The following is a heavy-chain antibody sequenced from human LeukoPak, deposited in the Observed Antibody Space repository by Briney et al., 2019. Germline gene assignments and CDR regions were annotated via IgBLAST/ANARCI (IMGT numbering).Heavy chain of an antibody. J-gene: IGHJ6*02. CDR3: ARVPVIQYYYGMDV. V-gene: IGHV1-2*02. CDR2: INPNSGGT. Sequence: ASVKVSCKASGYTLTGYYMHWVRQAPGQGLEWMGWINPNSGGTNYAQKFQGRVTMTRDTSISTAYMELSRLRSDDTAVYYCARVPVIQYYYGMDVWGQGTMVTVSS. CDR1: GYTLTGYY. D-gene: IGHD3-16*02.